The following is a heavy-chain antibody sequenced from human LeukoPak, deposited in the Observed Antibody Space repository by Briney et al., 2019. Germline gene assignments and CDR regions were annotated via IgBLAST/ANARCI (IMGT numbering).Heavy chain of an antibody. J-gene: IGHJ3*02. D-gene: IGHD6-13*01. V-gene: IGHV3-48*01. CDR1: GFTFSSYG. CDR2: ISSSSSTI. Sequence: PGGSLRLSCAASGFTFSSYGMNWVRQAPGKGLEWVSYISSSSSTIYYADSVKGRFTISRDNAKNSLYLQMNSLRAEDTAVYYCARDLPPYSSSWFRGLGAFDIWGQGTMVTVSS. CDR3: ARDLPPYSSSWFRGLGAFDI.